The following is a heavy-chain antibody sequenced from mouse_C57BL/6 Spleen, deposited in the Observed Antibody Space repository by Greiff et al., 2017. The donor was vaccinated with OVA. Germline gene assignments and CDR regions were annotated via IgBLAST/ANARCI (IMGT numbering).Heavy chain of an antibody. Sequence: QVQLQQSGAELVMPGASVKLSCKASGYTFTSYWMHWVKQRPGQGLEWIGEIDPSDSYTNYNQKFKGKSTLTVDKSSSTAYMQLSSLTSEDSAVYYCARKWDSYYYAMDYWGQGTSVTVSS. V-gene: IGHV1-69*01. D-gene: IGHD1-3*01. CDR1: GYTFTSYW. CDR3: ARKWDSYYYAMDY. CDR2: IDPSDSYT. J-gene: IGHJ4*01.